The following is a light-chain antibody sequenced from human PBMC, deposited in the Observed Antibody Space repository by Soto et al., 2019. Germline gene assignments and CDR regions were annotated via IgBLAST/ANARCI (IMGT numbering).Light chain of an antibody. CDR3: SSYAGSSTYV. J-gene: IGLJ1*01. V-gene: IGLV2-8*01. CDR2: EVS. CDR1: SSDVGGYDY. Sequence: QSGLTQPPSASGSPGQSVTISCTGTSSDVGGYDYVSWYQQHPGKAPKLMIHEVSKRPSGVPDRFSGSKSGNTASLTVSGLQAEDEADYYCSSYAGSSTYVFGTGTKVTVL.